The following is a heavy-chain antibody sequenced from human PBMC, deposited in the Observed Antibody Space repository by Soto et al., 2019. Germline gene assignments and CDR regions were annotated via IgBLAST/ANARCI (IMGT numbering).Heavy chain of an antibody. J-gene: IGHJ6*03. D-gene: IGHD7-27*01. CDR3: ARVMGIPYYYYMDV. CDR1: GFSVSGIC. Sequence: GGSLRLSCAASGFSVSGICMTWVRQAPGKGLEWVSFAYSGGSPYYADSVKGRFAFTRDNSKNTLWLQMNSLRAEDTAVYYCARVMGIPYYYYMDVWGKGTTVTVSS. V-gene: IGHV3-66*01. CDR2: AYSGGSP.